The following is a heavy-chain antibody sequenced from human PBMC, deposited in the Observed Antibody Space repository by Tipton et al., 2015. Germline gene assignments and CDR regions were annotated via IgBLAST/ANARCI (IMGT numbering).Heavy chain of an antibody. CDR1: GYSFSNFW. V-gene: IGHV5-51*01. J-gene: IGHJ3*02. CDR2: IHPSDSET. Sequence: VQLVQSGPEVKKPGESLKISCKASGYSFSNFWIAWVRQMPGKGLEWVGIIHPSDSETKYSPSFEGLVTISADKSTSTAYLQWSSLKASDTAVYYCARHVSFYYDTHGSDALDIWAQGTMVTVSS. D-gene: IGHD3-22*01. CDR3: ARHVSFYYDTHGSDALDI.